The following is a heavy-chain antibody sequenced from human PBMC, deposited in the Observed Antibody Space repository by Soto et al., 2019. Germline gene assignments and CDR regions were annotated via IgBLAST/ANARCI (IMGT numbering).Heavy chain of an antibody. D-gene: IGHD2-2*01. J-gene: IGHJ4*02. CDR2: ISSSSSST. Sequence: GGSLRLSCAASGFTFSSYSMNWVRQAPGKGLEWVSSISSSSSSTYYADSVKGRFTISRDSSRNTLYLQVNSLRAEDTAVYFCVRGALTSSFDYWGQGTLVTVSS. CDR3: VRGALTSSFDY. V-gene: IGHV3-21*04. CDR1: GFTFSSYS.